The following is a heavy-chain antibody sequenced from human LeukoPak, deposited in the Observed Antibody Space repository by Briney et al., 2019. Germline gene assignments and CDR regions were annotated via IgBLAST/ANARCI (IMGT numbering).Heavy chain of an antibody. CDR3: ARGKVYYYYDY. D-gene: IGHD5/OR15-5a*01. V-gene: IGHV3-53*01. CDR2: LHSSRDT. CDR1: GFNVRSNY. J-gene: IGHJ4*02. Sequence: GWSLRLSCAASGFNVRSNYMSWVRQAPGKGLEWVSVLHSSRDTYYADSVKGRFTISRDNSENTLYLQMNSLRAEDTAIYYCARGKVYYYYDYWGQGTLVTVSS.